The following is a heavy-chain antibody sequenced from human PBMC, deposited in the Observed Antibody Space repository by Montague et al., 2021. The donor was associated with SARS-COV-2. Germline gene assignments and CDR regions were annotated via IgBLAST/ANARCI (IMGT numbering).Heavy chain of an antibody. CDR2: MYYTGHT. Sequence: SETLSLTCTVSGASVASGNFYWSWIRQPPGKGLEWIGCMYYTGHTNYNPSLESRVTMPVDPSKNQFSLTLTSVTAADTAVYYCARSRANVPSRPGFDYWGQGALATVSS. V-gene: IGHV4-61*01. CDR3: ARSRANVPSRPGFDY. CDR1: GASVASGNFY. J-gene: IGHJ4*02. D-gene: IGHD6-6*01.